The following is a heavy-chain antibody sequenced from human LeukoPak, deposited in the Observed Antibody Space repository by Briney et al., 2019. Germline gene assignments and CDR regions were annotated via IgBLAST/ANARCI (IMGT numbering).Heavy chain of an antibody. CDR1: RGTFSSYT. J-gene: IGHJ4*02. CDR2: IIPILGIA. D-gene: IGHD3-3*01. V-gene: IGHV1-69*04. CDR3: ARDNPRDFWSNFDY. Sequence: SVKVSFKASRGTFSSYTISWVRQAPGQGLEWMGRIIPILGIANYAQKFQGRVTITADKSTSTAYMELSSLRSEDTAVYYCARDNPRDFWSNFDYWGQGTLVTVSS.